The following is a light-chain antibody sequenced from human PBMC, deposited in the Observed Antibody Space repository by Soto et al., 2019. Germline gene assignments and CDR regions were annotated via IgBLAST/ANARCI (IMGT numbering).Light chain of an antibody. V-gene: IGLV1-44*01. J-gene: IGLJ2*01. CDR2: GDN. CDR3: SSYAGSNTVV. Sequence: QSVLTQPPSASGTPGQRITLSCFGSNSNIGSNTVNWYQQVLGSAPKLVMYGDNQRPSGVPDRLSGSRSGSSASLAITGLQTEDEADYYCSSYAGSNTVVFGGGTKLTVL. CDR1: NSNIGSNT.